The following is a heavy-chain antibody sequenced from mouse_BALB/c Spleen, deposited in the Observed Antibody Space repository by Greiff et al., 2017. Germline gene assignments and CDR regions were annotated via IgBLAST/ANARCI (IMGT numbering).Heavy chain of an antibody. CDR2: IDPANGNT. V-gene: IGHV14-3*02. CDR1: GFNIKDTY. Sequence: VQLQQSGAELVKPGASVKLSCTASGFNIKDTYMHWVKQRPEQGLEWIGRIDPANGNTKYDPKFQGKATITADTSSNTAYLQLSSLTSEDTAVYYCARGYDPDAMDYWGQGTSVTVSS. J-gene: IGHJ4*01. D-gene: IGHD2-3*01. CDR3: ARGYDPDAMDY.